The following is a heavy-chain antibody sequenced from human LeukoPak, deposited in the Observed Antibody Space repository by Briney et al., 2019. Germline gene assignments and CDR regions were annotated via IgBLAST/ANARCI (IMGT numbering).Heavy chain of an antibody. CDR3: ARDRGRIAAAGTAQDYMDV. CDR1: GGSISSYY. V-gene: IGHV4-4*07. D-gene: IGHD6-13*01. J-gene: IGHJ6*03. Sequence: SETLSLTCTVSGGSISSYYWSWIRQPAGKGLEWIGRIYTSGSTNYNPSLKSRVTMSVDTSKNQFSLKLSPVTAADTAVYYCARDRGRIAAAGTAQDYMDVWGKGTTVTISS. CDR2: IYTSGST.